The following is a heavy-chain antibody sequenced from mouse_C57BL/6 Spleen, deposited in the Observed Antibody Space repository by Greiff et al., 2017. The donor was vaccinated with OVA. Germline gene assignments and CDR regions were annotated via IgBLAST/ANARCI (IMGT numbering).Heavy chain of an antibody. CDR1: GYSFTSYY. V-gene: IGHV1-66*01. CDR3: ARGRELRNMVY. Sequence: VKLVESGPELVKPGASVKISCKASGYSFTSYYIHWVKQRPGQGLEWIGWIYPGSGNTKYNEKFKGKATLTADTSSSTAYMQLSSLTSEDSAVYYCARGRELRNMVYWGQGTSVTVSS. D-gene: IGHD1-3*01. J-gene: IGHJ4*01. CDR2: IYPGSGNT.